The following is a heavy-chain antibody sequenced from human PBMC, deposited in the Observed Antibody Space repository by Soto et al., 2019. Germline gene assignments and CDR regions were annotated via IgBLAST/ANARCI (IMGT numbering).Heavy chain of an antibody. V-gene: IGHV3-30*18. J-gene: IGHJ4*02. CDR2: ISYDGNNK. D-gene: IGHD2-2*01. CDR1: GFTFNNYG. Sequence: HPGGSLRLSCAASGFTFNNYGMHWVRQAPGKGLEWVAVISYDGNNKYYADSVKGRFTISRDNSKNTLFLQMNSLRAADTAVYYCANETSSSSLDYWGQGTLVTVSS. CDR3: ANETSSSSLDY.